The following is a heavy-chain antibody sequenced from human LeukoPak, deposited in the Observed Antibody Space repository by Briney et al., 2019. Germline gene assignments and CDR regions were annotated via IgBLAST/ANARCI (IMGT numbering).Heavy chain of an antibody. CDR1: GFTFSSYG. Sequence: GGSLRLSCAASGFTFSSYGMSWVRQAPGKGLEWVGFIRSKTYGGTTEYAASVKGRFTISRDDSKSIAYLQMNSLKTEDTAVYYCTRDRDVLRYFAYYFDYWGQGTLVTVSS. CDR3: TRDRDVLRYFAYYFDY. V-gene: IGHV3-49*04. CDR2: IRSKTYGGTT. J-gene: IGHJ4*02. D-gene: IGHD3-9*01.